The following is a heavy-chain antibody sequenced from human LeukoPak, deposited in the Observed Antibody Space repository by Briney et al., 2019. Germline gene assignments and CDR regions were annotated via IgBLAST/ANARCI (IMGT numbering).Heavy chain of an antibody. Sequence: SETLSLTCAVYGGSFSGYYWSWIRQPPGKGLEWIGEINHSGSTNYNPSLKSRVTISVDTSNNQFSLKLTSVTPADTAVYYCARRVGGFGYFDYWGQGTLVTVSS. V-gene: IGHV4-34*01. CDR3: ARRVGGFGYFDY. J-gene: IGHJ4*02. CDR2: INHSGST. D-gene: IGHD3-10*01. CDR1: GGSFSGYY.